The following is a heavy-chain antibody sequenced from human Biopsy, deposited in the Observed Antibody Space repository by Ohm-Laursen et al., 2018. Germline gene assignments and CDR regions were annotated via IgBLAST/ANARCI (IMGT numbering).Heavy chain of an antibody. CDR1: GYTFSGYY. V-gene: IGHV1-2*02. D-gene: IGHD3-10*01. CDR3: ARASMIRGVMDVDY. CDR2: INPNGGDT. Sequence: SVKVSCKASGYTFSGYYMHWVRQAPGQGLEWMGWINPNGGDTNYAQKFQGRVTMTTDTSVSTAYMELSRLTFDDTAVYYCARASMIRGVMDVDYWGQGTLVIVSS. J-gene: IGHJ4*02.